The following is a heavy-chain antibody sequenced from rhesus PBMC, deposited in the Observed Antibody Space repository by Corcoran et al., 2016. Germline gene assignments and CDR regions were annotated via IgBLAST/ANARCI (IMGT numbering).Heavy chain of an antibody. J-gene: IGHJ3*01. CDR1: GFSLTTSGMG. CDR3: ARGRQLVGAFDF. D-gene: IGHD6-13*01. V-gene: IGHV2-174*01. CDR2: IYWDDDK. Sequence: QVTLKESGPALVTPTQTLTLTCPFSGFSLTTSGMGVGWIRQPPGKALEWLALIYWDDDKRYSTSLKSRLTISKDTSKNQVVLTMTNMDPVDTATYYCARGRQLVGAFDFWGQGLRVTVSS.